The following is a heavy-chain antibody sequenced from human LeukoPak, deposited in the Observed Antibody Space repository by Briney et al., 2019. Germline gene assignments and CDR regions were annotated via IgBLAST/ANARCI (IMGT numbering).Heavy chain of an antibody. J-gene: IGHJ6*02. CDR2: ISGSGGST. V-gene: IGHV3-23*01. CDR3: AKDQDHRPDLDGMDV. Sequence: GGSLRLSCAASGFTFSSYAMSWVRQAPGKGLEWVSAISGSGGSTYYADSVKGRFTISRDNSKNTLYLQMNSLRAEDTAVYYCAKDQDHRPDLDGMDVWGQGTTVTVSS. CDR1: GFTFSSYA.